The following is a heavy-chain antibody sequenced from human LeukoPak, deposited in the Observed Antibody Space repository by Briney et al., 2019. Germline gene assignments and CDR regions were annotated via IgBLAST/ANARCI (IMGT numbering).Heavy chain of an antibody. CDR2: IYHSGST. CDR3: ARDGRWLQFFDY. V-gene: IGHV4-38-2*02. J-gene: IGHJ4*02. D-gene: IGHD5-24*01. Sequence: SETLSLTCTVSGYSISSGYYWGWIRQPPGKGLEWIGSIYHSGSTYYNPSLKSRVTISVDTSKNQFSLKLSSVTAADTAVYYCARDGRWLQFFDYWGQGTLVTVSS. CDR1: GYSISSGYY.